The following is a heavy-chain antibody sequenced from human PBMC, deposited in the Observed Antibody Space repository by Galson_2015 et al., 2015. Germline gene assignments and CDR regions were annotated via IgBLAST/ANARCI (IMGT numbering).Heavy chain of an antibody. CDR1: GFTFSNYA. Sequence: SLRLSCAASGFTFSNYALHWVRQAPGKGLEWVALLPYEGTNKYYADSVNGRFTISRDNSKNTLFLQMNSLRAEGTAIYYCAKSIRGGSGSYYFDYWGQGTLVTVSS. D-gene: IGHD3-10*01. V-gene: IGHV3-30-3*01. CDR2: LPYEGTNK. J-gene: IGHJ4*02. CDR3: AKSIRGGSGSYYFDY.